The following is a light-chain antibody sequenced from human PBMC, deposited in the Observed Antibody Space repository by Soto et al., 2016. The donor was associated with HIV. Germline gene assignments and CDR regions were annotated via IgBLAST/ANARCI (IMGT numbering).Light chain of an antibody. V-gene: IGLV3-21*02. CDR1: NIGTKS. J-gene: IGLJ1*01. CDR2: EDN. Sequence: YELTQPPSVSVAPGETARITCEGNNIGTKSVQWYQQKPGQAPVLVVYEDNNRPSGIPERFSGSNSGNTATLTISRVEAGDEADCYCQVWDRDSDHYVFGSGTKVTVL. CDR3: QVWDRDSDHYV.